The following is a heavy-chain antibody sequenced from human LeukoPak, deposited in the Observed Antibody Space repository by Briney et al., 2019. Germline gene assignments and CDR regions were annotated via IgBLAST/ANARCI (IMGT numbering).Heavy chain of an antibody. Sequence: GGSLRLSCAASGVTFQNYAMSWVRQAPGKGLEWVSTIGGSGGNTYYADSVKGRFTISGDNSRNTLYLQMNSLRAEDTAVYYCAKDSVVVPAAPYGMDVWGQGTTVTVSS. D-gene: IGHD2-2*01. V-gene: IGHV3-23*01. J-gene: IGHJ6*02. CDR1: GVTFQNYA. CDR2: IGGSGGNT. CDR3: AKDSVVVPAAPYGMDV.